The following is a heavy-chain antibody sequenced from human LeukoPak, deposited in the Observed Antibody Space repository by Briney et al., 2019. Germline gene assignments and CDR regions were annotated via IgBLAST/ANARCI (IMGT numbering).Heavy chain of an antibody. Sequence: GGSLRLSCEVSGLIFSSYAMSWVRQAPGKGLEWVSGIPGRGGNTFYADPVKGRFTISRDNSKNTLYLQMNSLRADDTAVYYCVKDVLSYDILTGSAYWGPGTLVTVSP. CDR1: GLIFSSYA. CDR3: VKDVLSYDILTGSAY. V-gene: IGHV3-23*01. J-gene: IGHJ4*02. CDR2: IPGRGGNT. D-gene: IGHD3-9*01.